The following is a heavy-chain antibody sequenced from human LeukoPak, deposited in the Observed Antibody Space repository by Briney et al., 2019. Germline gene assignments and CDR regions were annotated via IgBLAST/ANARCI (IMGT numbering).Heavy chain of an antibody. CDR2: IIASSGST. J-gene: IGHJ4*02. D-gene: IGHD2-8*02. CDR1: GFSFSNYA. Sequence: PGGSLRLSCVASGFSFSNYAMSWVRQAPGKGLEWVSLIIASSGSTFYADSVKGRFTISRDKSTNTLSLQMDGLRVEDTAVYYCAVSLSSPGAFDYWGQGTLVTVSS. V-gene: IGHV3-23*01. CDR3: AVSLSSPGAFDY.